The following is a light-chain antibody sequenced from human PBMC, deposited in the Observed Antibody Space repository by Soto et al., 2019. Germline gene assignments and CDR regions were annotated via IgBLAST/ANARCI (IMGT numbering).Light chain of an antibody. Sequence: KMTHSPSTLSESVGDRVTITCRSSKTLTDWVAWYQVKPGAAPKLLIYEASALESGVPSRFSGSGSGTEFALTISSLQPDDFATYFCQQYNGNPYTFGPGTKIEVK. J-gene: IGKJ2*01. CDR2: EAS. CDR1: KTLTDW. V-gene: IGKV1-5*03. CDR3: QQYNGNPYT.